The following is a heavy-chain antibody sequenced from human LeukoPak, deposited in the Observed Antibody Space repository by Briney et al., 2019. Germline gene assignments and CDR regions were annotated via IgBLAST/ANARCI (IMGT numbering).Heavy chain of an antibody. Sequence: SETLSLTCTVSGGSISSSSYYWSWIRQPPGKGLEWIGEINHSGSTNYNPSLKSRVTISVDTSKNQFSLKLSSVTAADTAVYYCARESVADHYFDYWGQGTLVTVSS. CDR2: INHSGST. CDR3: ARESVADHYFDY. D-gene: IGHD6-19*01. V-gene: IGHV4-39*07. J-gene: IGHJ4*02. CDR1: GGSISSSSYY.